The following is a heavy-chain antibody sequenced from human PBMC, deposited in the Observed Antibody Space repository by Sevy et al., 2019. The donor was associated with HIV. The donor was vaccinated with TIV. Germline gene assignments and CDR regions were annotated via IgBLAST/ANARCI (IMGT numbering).Heavy chain of an antibody. CDR1: GFTFSSYG. D-gene: IGHD2-2*01. J-gene: IGHJ5*02. V-gene: IGHV3-33*01. Sequence: GGSLRLSCAASGFTFSSYGMHWVRQAQGKGLEWVAVIWNDGSNQYYADSVEGRFTVSRDNSTNTLYLQMNSLRAEDTAVYYCARAPGYCTSTNCYDWFDPWGHGTLVTVSS. CDR2: IWNDGSNQ. CDR3: ARAPGYCTSTNCYDWFDP.